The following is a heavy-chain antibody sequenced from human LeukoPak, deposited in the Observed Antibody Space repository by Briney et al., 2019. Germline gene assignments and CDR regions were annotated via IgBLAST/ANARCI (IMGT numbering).Heavy chain of an antibody. CDR3: ARPRAGYSVFDS. CDR2: TSSDGSTT. V-gene: IGHV3-74*01. J-gene: IGHJ4*02. CDR1: GFTFSSYW. D-gene: IGHD6-13*01. Sequence: GGSLRLSCAASGFTFSSYWMHWVRQAPGKGLVWVSRTSSDGSTTTYADSVKGRFTISRDNAKNTLYLQMNSLRAEATAVYYCARPRAGYSVFDSWGQGTLVTVSS.